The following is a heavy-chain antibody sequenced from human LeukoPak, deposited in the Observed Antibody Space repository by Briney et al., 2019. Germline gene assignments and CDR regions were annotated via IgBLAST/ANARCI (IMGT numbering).Heavy chain of an antibody. CDR2: IYYSGST. J-gene: IGHJ4*02. V-gene: IGHV4-61*01. CDR1: GYSINSGYT. D-gene: IGHD3-22*01. CDR3: ARYYYDSSGYYYYFDY. Sequence: SETLSLTCTVSGYSINSGYTWGWIRQPPGKGLEWIGYIYYSGSTNYNPSLKSRVTISVDTSKNQFSLKLSSVTAADTAVYYCARYYYDSSGYYYYFDYWGQGTLVTVSS.